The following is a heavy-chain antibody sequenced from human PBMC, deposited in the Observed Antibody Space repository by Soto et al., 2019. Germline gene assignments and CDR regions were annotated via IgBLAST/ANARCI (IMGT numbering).Heavy chain of an antibody. Sequence: ASVKVSCNASGGTFSSYAISWVRQAPGQGLEWMGGIIPIFGTANYAQKFQGRVTITADEYTSTAYMELSSLSSEDTAVYYCARDVIKDSRAPLNWFDPWGQGNLVTVSS. D-gene: IGHD3-22*01. J-gene: IGHJ5*02. CDR2: IIPIFGTA. CDR1: GGTFSSYA. CDR3: ARDVIKDSRAPLNWFDP. V-gene: IGHV1-69*13.